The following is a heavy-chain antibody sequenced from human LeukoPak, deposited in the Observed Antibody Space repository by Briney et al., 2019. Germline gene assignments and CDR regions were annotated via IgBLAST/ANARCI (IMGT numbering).Heavy chain of an antibody. D-gene: IGHD5-24*01. Sequence: PSETLSLTCTVSGYSISSGYYWGWIRQPPGKGLERIGSIYHSGSTYYNPSLKSRVTISVDTSKNQFSLKLSSVTAADTAVYYCARVMSDGYNFGFDYWGQGTLVTVSS. CDR3: ARVMSDGYNFGFDY. CDR2: IYHSGST. J-gene: IGHJ4*02. V-gene: IGHV4-38-2*02. CDR1: GYSISSGYY.